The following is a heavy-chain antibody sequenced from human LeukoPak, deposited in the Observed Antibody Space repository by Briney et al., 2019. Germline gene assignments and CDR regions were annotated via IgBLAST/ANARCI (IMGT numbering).Heavy chain of an antibody. J-gene: IGHJ4*02. CDR3: ARVEIATMNFDY. V-gene: IGHV3-53*01. CDR2: IYSGGST. D-gene: IGHD5-24*01. Sequence: GGSLTLLCTVSGFTDSRSYVLWLRHARGKALGWVSVIYSGGSTYDADTVKGRYTNSRDNSKNTLYLQMNSLRAEDTAVYYCARVEIATMNFDYWGQGTLVTVSS. CDR1: GFTDSRSY.